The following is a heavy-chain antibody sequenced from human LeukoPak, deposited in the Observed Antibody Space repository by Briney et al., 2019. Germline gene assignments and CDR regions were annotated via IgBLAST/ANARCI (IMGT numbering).Heavy chain of an antibody. Sequence: GGSLRLSCAASGFTFSSYGMHWVRQAPGKGLEWVAVIWYDGSNKYYADSVKGRFTISRDNSKSTVYLQMNSLKDEDTAVYYCAKVNSGDDVSNWYFDLWGRGTQVTVSS. J-gene: IGHJ2*01. CDR1: GFTFSSYG. V-gene: IGHV3-33*06. CDR3: AKVNSGDDVSNWYFDL. D-gene: IGHD2-21*02. CDR2: IWYDGSNK.